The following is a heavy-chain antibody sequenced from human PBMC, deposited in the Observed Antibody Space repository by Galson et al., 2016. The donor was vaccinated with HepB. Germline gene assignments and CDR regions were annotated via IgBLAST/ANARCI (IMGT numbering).Heavy chain of an antibody. Sequence: SLRLSCAASGFNFRTYTMNWVRQAPGAGLEWVSTITSHSGYIYYADSVKGRFTIARDNPNNSVYLQMNSLRAEDTAVYYCARDEYITGTSDFWGQGTLVTVSS. D-gene: IGHD1/OR15-1a*01. CDR3: ARDEYITGTSDF. J-gene: IGHJ4*02. V-gene: IGHV3-21*01. CDR1: GFNFRTYT. CDR2: ITSHSGYI.